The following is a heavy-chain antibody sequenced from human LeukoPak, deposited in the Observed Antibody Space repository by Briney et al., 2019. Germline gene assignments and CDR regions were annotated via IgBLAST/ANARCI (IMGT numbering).Heavy chain of an antibody. CDR1: GYTFTSYD. Sequence: ASVKVSCKASGYTFTSYDVNWVRQATGQGLEWMGWMNPNSGNTGYAQKFQGRVTMTRNTSISTAYMELSSLRSEDTAVYYCASYRGATNAFDIWGQGTMVTVSS. D-gene: IGHD1-26*01. CDR3: ASYRGATNAFDI. V-gene: IGHV1-8*01. J-gene: IGHJ3*02. CDR2: MNPNSGNT.